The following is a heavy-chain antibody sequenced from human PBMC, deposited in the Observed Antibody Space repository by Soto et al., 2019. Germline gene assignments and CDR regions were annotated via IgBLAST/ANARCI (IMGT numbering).Heavy chain of an antibody. V-gene: IGHV1-69*19. CDR2: ISPMFGAA. CDR3: AREVQVHSPAFVY. Sequence: QVQLVKSGAEMKKPGSSVKVSCQSSGGTFNTYAMNWVRQAPGQGPEWMGDISPMFGAANYARKFQGRVTITADESTGTSHMQLSSLTSEDRALYFCAREVQVHSPAFVYWGQGTLVTVSS. J-gene: IGHJ4*02. CDR1: GGTFNTYA. D-gene: IGHD2-15*01.